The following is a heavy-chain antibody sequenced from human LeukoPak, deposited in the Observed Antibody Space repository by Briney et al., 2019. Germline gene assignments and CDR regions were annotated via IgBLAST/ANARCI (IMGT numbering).Heavy chain of an antibody. V-gene: IGHV3-20*04. CDR2: IVRNGGGT. D-gene: IGHD3-10*01. J-gene: IGHJ4*02. CDR3: VRGFRGGPFDY. CDR1: GFTFDDYG. Sequence: GGSLRLSCVASGFTFDDYGMSWVRQVPGKGLEWVSGIVRNGGGTGYADSVKGRFTISRDNAENSLHLQMNSLRADDTALYYCVRGFRGGPFDYWGQGTLVTVSS.